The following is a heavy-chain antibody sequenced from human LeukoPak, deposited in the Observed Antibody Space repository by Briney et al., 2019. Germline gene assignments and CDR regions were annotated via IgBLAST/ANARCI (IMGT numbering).Heavy chain of an antibody. CDR2: ISYYGSNK. CDR3: ARDRSFLYIYRPRPVYFHYGTDV. CDR1: GFTFSSYA. Sequence: GGSLTLSCAASGFTFSSYAMHWVRQAPGQGLEWVAVISYYGSNKYYADSAKGRITISRDNSKTTLYLQMNSLRVDDMAVYYCARDRSFLYIYRPRPVYFHYGTDVWGQGTTVTVSS. J-gene: IGHJ6*02. V-gene: IGHV3-30-3*01. D-gene: IGHD5-18*01.